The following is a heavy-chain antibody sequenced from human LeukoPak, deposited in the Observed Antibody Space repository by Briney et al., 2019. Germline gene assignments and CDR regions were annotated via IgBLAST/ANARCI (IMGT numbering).Heavy chain of an antibody. Sequence: SETLSLTCTVSGGSISSYYWSWIRQPPGKGLEWIGYIYYSGSTNYNPSLKSRVTISVDTSTNQFSLKLSSVTAADTAVYYCARDRSHYYGSGSYYTAINWFDPWGQGTLVTVSS. CDR3: ARDRSHYYGSGSYYTAINWFDP. CDR1: GGSISSYY. J-gene: IGHJ5*02. V-gene: IGHV4-59*01. CDR2: IYYSGST. D-gene: IGHD3-10*01.